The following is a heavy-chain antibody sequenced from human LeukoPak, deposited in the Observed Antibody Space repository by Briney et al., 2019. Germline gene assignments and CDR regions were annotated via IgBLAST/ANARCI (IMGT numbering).Heavy chain of an antibody. Sequence: PGGSLRLSCAASGFTFSNYAMSWVRQAPGKGLEWVSAISGSGGSTYYADSVKGRFTISRDNSKNTLYLQMNSLRAEDTAVYYCAKDNYDSSGYYLYYFDYWGQGTLVTVSA. CDR1: GFTFSNYA. D-gene: IGHD3-22*01. CDR2: ISGSGGST. J-gene: IGHJ4*02. V-gene: IGHV3-23*01. CDR3: AKDNYDSSGYYLYYFDY.